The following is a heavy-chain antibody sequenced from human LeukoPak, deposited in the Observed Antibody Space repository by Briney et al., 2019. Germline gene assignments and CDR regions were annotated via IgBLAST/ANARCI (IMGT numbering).Heavy chain of an antibody. D-gene: IGHD3-22*01. Sequence: GGSLRLSCAASGFTVGSNYLSWVRQAPGKGLEWVSTIYTGGNTYYAASVKGRFTISRDFSKNTVFLHMNSLRAEDTAMYYCARGDDSGYYDYFDYWGQGALVTVSS. V-gene: IGHV3-53*01. J-gene: IGHJ4*02. CDR2: IYTGGNT. CDR3: ARGDDSGYYDYFDY. CDR1: GFTVGSNY.